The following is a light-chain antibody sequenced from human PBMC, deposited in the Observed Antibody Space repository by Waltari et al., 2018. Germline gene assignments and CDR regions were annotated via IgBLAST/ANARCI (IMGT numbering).Light chain of an antibody. V-gene: IGLV1-40*01. J-gene: IGLJ2*01. Sequence: QSVLTQPPSVSGAPGQRVTISCTGSSSNIGAGYDVHWYQQLPGTAPKLLIHGNSNRPSGGPDRFSGSRSGTSASLAITGLQAEDEADYYCQSYDSSLSAVVFGGGTKLTVL. CDR2: GNS. CDR1: SSNIGAGYD. CDR3: QSYDSSLSAVV.